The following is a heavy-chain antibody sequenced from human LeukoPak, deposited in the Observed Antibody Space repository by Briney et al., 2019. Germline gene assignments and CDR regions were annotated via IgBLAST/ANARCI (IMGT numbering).Heavy chain of an antibody. D-gene: IGHD1-26*01. V-gene: IGHV3-74*01. CDR3: ARVGVGATRWFDP. CDR2: INTDGSSTST. J-gene: IGHJ5*02. Sequence: PGGSLTLSCAASGFTFSSYWMHWVRHAPGKGLVWVSRINTDGSSTSTSYADSVKGRFTISRDNSKNTLYLQMSSLSAEDTAVYYGARVGVGATRWFDPWGQGTLVTVSS. CDR1: GFTFSSYW.